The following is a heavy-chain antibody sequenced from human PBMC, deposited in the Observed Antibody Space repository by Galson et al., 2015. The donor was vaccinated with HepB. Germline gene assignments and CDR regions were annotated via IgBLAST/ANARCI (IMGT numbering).Heavy chain of an antibody. D-gene: IGHD5-24*01. J-gene: IGHJ4*02. CDR2: INSDGSST. CDR1: GFTFSYYW. Sequence: SLRLSCAASGFTFSYYWMHWVRQAPGKGLVWVSRINSDGSSTSYADSVKGRFTISRDNAKNTLYLQMNSLRAEDTAVYYCARDLKRDGNNLVFDYWGQGTLVTVSS. CDR3: ARDLKRDGNNLVFDY. V-gene: IGHV3-74*01.